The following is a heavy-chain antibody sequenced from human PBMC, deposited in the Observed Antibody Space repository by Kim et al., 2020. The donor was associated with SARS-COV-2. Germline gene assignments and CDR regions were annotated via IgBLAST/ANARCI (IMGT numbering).Heavy chain of an antibody. D-gene: IGHD4-4*01. J-gene: IGHJ4*02. CDR3: ARVDSNYFDY. Sequence: GNPYYNPSLKSRVTISIDTSKNQFSLNLSSVTAADTAVYYCARVDSNYFDYWGQETLVTVSS. CDR2: GNP. V-gene: IGHV4-39*01.